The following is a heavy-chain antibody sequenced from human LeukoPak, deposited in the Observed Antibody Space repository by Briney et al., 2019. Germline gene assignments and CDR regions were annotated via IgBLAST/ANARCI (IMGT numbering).Heavy chain of an antibody. CDR1: GYSISSGYY. Sequence: PSETLSLTCTVSGYSISSGYYWGWIRPPPGKGLEWIGSIYHSGSTYYNPSLKSRVTISVDTSKNQFSLKLSSVTAADTAVYYCARDLAVVVVAATRNHWFDPWGQGTLVTVSS. V-gene: IGHV4-38-2*02. CDR3: ARDLAVVVVAATRNHWFDP. D-gene: IGHD2-15*01. CDR2: IYHSGST. J-gene: IGHJ5*02.